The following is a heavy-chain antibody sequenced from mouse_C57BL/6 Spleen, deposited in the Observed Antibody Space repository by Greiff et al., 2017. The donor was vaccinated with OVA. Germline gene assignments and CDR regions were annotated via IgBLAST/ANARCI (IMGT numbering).Heavy chain of an antibody. Sequence: VQLVESGAELVKPGASVKISCKASGYAFSSYWMNWVKQRPGKGLEWIGQIYPGDGDTNYNGKFKGKATLTADKSSSTAYMQLSSLTSEDSAVYFCASGYYGSSLYFDYWGQGTTLTVSS. CDR1: GYAFSSYW. J-gene: IGHJ2*01. CDR2: IYPGDGDT. V-gene: IGHV1-80*01. CDR3: ASGYYGSSLYFDY. D-gene: IGHD1-1*01.